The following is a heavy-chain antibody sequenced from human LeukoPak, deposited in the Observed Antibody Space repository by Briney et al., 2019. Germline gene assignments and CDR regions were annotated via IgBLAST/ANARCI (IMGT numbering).Heavy chain of an antibody. V-gene: IGHV3-30*03. CDR2: TSDDGSNR. CDR1: GFTLSSFG. Sequence: GGSLRLSCTASGFTLSSFGMHWVRQAPGKGLEWMAVTSDDGSNRYYADSVKGRFTISRDNSKNTLYLQMNSLRAEDTAVYYCARDSKVRGVADVWGQGTTVTVSS. CDR3: ARDSKVRGVADV. D-gene: IGHD3-10*01. J-gene: IGHJ6*02.